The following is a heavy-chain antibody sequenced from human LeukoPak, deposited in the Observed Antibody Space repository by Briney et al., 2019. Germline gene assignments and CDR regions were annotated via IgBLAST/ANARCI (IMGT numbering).Heavy chain of an antibody. J-gene: IGHJ3*02. V-gene: IGHV3-21*01. CDR3: AASAGPLDAFDI. Sequence: GGSLRLSCAASGFTFSSYWMSWVRQAPGKGLEWVSSISSSSSYIYYADSVKGRFTISRDNAKNSQYLQMNSLRAEDTAVYYCAASAGPLDAFDIWGQGTMVTVSS. D-gene: IGHD6-13*01. CDR2: ISSSSSYI. CDR1: GFTFSSYW.